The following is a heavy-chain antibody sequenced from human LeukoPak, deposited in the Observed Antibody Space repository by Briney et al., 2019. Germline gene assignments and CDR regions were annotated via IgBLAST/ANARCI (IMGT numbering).Heavy chain of an antibody. V-gene: IGHV3-74*01. CDR2: INGDGSTT. D-gene: IGHD5-18*01. CDR1: GFTFSTYW. CDR3: AKHYDTYGYAMDV. Sequence: GGSLRLSCAASGFTFSTYWMHWVRQAPGKGLVWVSRINGDGSTTTYADSVKGRFTISRDNAKNSLYLQMNSLRAEDTAVYYCAKHYDTYGYAMDVWGQGTTVTVSS. J-gene: IGHJ6*02.